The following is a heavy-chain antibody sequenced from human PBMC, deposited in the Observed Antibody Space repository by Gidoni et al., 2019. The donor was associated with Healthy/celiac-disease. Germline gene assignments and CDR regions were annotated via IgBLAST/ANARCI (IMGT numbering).Heavy chain of an antibody. CDR2: ISSSGSTI. D-gene: IGHD5-18*01. Sequence: QVPLVESGGGLVTPGGSRRHSCAASRFTFSHYYMSLIRRAPGKGLEWVSYISSSGSTIDYADSVKGRFTISRDNAKNSLYLQMNSLSAEDTAVYSCARSEGYSYGFPPQPADYWGQGTLVTVSS. V-gene: IGHV3-11*01. CDR1: RFTFSHYY. J-gene: IGHJ4*02. CDR3: ARSEGYSYGFPPQPADY.